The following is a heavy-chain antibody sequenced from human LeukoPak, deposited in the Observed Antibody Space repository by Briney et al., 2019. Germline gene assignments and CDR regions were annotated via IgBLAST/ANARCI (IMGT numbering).Heavy chain of an antibody. Sequence: GASVKLSCNSSGYTFSIDGISWVRQAPAQGREGMGYISSYNGNTKYAEELQGRVTMTTATSTSTAYMELRRLRSDDTAVYFCAGSLGYCTSNVCYLKYWGQGTLVTVSS. D-gene: IGHD2-8*01. J-gene: IGHJ4*02. CDR3: AGSLGYCTSNVCYLKY. CDR1: GYTFSIDG. CDR2: ISSYNGNT. V-gene: IGHV1-18*01.